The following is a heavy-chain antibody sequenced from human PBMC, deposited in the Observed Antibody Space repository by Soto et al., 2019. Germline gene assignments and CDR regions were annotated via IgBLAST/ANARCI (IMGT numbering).Heavy chain of an antibody. Sequence: QVELQESGPGLVKPSGTLSLTCAVSGGSISSDYWWTWVRQPPGKGLEWIAEMYHSGSTNYNPSLKSRVTISVDKSKNQISLKPSSVTAADTAVYYCARVLSSGWSRFDYWGQGTLVTVSS. D-gene: IGHD6-19*01. CDR1: GGSISSDYW. CDR2: MYHSGST. J-gene: IGHJ4*02. V-gene: IGHV4-4*02. CDR3: ARVLSSGWSRFDY.